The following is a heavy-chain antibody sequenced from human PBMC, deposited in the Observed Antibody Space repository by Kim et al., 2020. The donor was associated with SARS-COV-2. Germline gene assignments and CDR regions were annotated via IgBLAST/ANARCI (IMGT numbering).Heavy chain of an antibody. CDR1: GGSISSGGYY. J-gene: IGHJ4*02. V-gene: IGHV4-31*03. D-gene: IGHD5-12*01. CDR2: IYYSGST. CDR3: ARGPVEMATISFDY. Sequence: SETLSLTCTVSGGSISSGGYYWSWIRQHPGKGLEWIGYIYYSGSTYYNPSLKSRVTISVDTSKNQFSLKLSSVTAADTAVYYCARGPVEMATISFDYWGQGTLVTVSS.